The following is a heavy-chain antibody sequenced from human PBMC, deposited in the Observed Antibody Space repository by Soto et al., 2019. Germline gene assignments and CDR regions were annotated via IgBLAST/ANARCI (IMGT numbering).Heavy chain of an antibody. D-gene: IGHD1-26*01. CDR3: ARATIKEDGLTPKWELNPSHFDY. J-gene: IGHJ4*02. CDR2: ISSSSSYT. Sequence: PGGSLRLSCAASGFTFSDYYMSWIRQAPGKGLEWVSYISSSSSYTNYADSVKGRFTISRDNAKNSLYLQMNSLRAEDTAVYYCARATIKEDGLTPKWELNPSHFDYWGQGTLVPVSS. V-gene: IGHV3-11*05. CDR1: GFTFSDYY.